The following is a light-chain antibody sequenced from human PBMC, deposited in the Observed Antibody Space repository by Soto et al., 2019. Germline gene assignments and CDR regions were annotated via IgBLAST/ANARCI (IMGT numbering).Light chain of an antibody. V-gene: IGKV1-5*01. CDR2: DAS. CDR1: QSINNW. CDR3: QQYDTNPKT. J-gene: IGKJ1*01. Sequence: DIQMTHSPSTLSAFVGDRVTFTCRASQSINNWLAWYQQRPETAPKILIYDASTLESGVPSRFSGSGSGTEFSLTISRLQPEDFATYYCQQYDTNPKTFGQGTKVDIK.